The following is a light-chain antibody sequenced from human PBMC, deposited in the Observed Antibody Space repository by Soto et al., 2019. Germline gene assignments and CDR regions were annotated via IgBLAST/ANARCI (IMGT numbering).Light chain of an antibody. J-gene: IGKJ2*01. Sequence: EIVLTQSPSTLSLSPGERATLSCRASQTVGSSYLAWYQQRPGQTPRLLIYGASSRATGIPDRFSGSGSGTDFTLTISRLEPEDFAVYNCQQYGSAPFTFGQGTRLEIK. CDR3: QQYGSAPFT. CDR1: QTVGSSY. V-gene: IGKV3-20*01. CDR2: GAS.